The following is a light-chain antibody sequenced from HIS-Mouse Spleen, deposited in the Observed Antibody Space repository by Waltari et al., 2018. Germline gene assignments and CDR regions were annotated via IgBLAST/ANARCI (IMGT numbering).Light chain of an antibody. Sequence: IVITQSPLSLPVTPGEPASIACRSSQSLLHSNGYNYLDWYLQKPGQSPQLLIYLGSNRASGVPDSVSGSGSGTDFTLKISRVEAEDVGVYYCMQALQTPYTFGQGTKLEIK. CDR1: QSLLHSNGYNY. V-gene: IGKV2-28*01. CDR2: LGS. J-gene: IGKJ2*01. CDR3: MQALQTPYT.